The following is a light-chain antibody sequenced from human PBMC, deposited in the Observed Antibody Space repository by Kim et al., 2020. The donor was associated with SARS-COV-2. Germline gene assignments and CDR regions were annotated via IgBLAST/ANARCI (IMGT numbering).Light chain of an antibody. J-gene: IGKJ4*01. CDR2: GDS. CDR1: QSVGSAY. CDR3: QLYDNSLLT. Sequence: PGERATLSCRASQSVGSAYLAWYKQKPGQAPRPLIYGDSSRATGIPDRFSCSGSGTDFSLTISGLEPEDFAVYFCQLYDNSLLTFGGGTKVDIK. V-gene: IGKV3-20*01.